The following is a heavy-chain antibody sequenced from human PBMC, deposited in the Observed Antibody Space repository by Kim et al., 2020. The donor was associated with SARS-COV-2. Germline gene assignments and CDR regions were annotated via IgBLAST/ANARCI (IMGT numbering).Heavy chain of an antibody. Sequence: ASVKVSCKASGYTFTGYYMHWVRQAPGQGLDWMGRINPNSGGTNYAQKFQGRVTMTRDTSISTAYMELSRLRSYDTAVYYCARETFTMFQGVIIWWNYFDYWGQGTLVTVSS. D-gene: IGHD3-10*01. J-gene: IGHJ4*02. CDR3: ARETFTMFQGVIIWWNYFDY. V-gene: IGHV1-2*06. CDR2: INPNSGGT. CDR1: GYTFTGYY.